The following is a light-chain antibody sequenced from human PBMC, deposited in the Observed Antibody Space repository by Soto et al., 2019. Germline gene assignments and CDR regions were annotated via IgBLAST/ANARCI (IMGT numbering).Light chain of an antibody. V-gene: IGLV2-23*01. CDR2: EGI. CDR3: CSYVGATTYV. Sequence: QSVLTQPASVSGSPGQSITISCTGTSSTVGGFNVVSWHQQHPGKAPKVIIYEGIKRPSGVSNRFSGSNSGSTASLTISGLQAEDEADYYCCSYVGATTYVFGTGTKVT. J-gene: IGLJ1*01. CDR1: SSTVGGFNV.